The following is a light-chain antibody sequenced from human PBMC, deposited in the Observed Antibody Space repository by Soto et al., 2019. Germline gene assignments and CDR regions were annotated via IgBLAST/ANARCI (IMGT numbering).Light chain of an antibody. CDR2: GAS. V-gene: IGKV3-15*01. CDR3: QQYNNWPWT. CDR1: QSVSIN. Sequence: ETVVTQSPATLSVSPGESAPLSCRASQSVSINFAWYQQTPGQAPRLLIYGASTRATGIPARFSGSGSGTEFTLTISSLQSEDFAIYYCQQYNNWPWTFGQGTKVDIK. J-gene: IGKJ1*01.